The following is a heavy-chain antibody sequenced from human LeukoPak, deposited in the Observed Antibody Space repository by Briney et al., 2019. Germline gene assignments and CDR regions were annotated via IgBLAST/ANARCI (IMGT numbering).Heavy chain of an antibody. Sequence: GESLKISCKGSGYSFTSYWIGWVRQMPGKGLEWMGIIYPGDSDTRYSPSFQGQVTISADKSISTAYLQWSSLKASDTAMYYCATVTIAAAGTSYYFDYWGRGTLVTVSS. CDR2: IYPGDSDT. CDR1: GYSFTSYW. CDR3: ATVTIAAAGTSYYFDY. J-gene: IGHJ4*02. D-gene: IGHD6-13*01. V-gene: IGHV5-51*01.